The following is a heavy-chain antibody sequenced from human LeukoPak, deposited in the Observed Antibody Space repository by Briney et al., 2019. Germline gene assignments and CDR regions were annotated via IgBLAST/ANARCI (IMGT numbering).Heavy chain of an antibody. CDR2: IYYSGST. Sequence: SETLSLTCTVSDGSISSSSYYWGWIRQPPGKGLEWIGSIYYSGSTYYNPSLKSRVTISVDTSKNQFSLKLSSVTAADTAVYYCASSPRGTYYYYYYMDVWGKGTTVTISS. D-gene: IGHD2-21*01. CDR1: DGSISSSSYY. V-gene: IGHV4-39*01. J-gene: IGHJ6*03. CDR3: ASSPRGTYYYYYYMDV.